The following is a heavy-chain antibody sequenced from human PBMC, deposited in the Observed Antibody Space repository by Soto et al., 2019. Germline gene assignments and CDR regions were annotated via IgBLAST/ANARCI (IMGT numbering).Heavy chain of an antibody. D-gene: IGHD4-17*01. CDR1: GFSLTTSGVG. CDR3: AHRMATVAWSSDP. CDR2: IYWDDDK. V-gene: IGHV2-5*02. Sequence: QITLKESGPTLVKPTQTLTLTCTFSGFSLTTSGVGVGWIRQPPGKALEWLALIYWDDDKRYSPSLKSRLTIPKGHPKNPVVLTMNHIDPGDTATNFCAHRMATVAWSSDPWGQGTLVTVSS. J-gene: IGHJ5*02.